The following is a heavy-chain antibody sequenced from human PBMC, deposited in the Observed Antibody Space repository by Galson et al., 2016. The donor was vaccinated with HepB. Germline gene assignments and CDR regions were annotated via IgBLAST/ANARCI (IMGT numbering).Heavy chain of an antibody. V-gene: IGHV4-38-2*02. CDR1: GYSISRAFY. Sequence: SETLSLTCTVSGYSISRAFYWAWIRQPPGKGLEWIGNIYHTGATYYNPSLESRVTISVDTSKNQFSLRLRSVTATDTAVYFCARDGGGAYGVTSFDYWGQGTLVTVSS. J-gene: IGHJ4*02. CDR3: ARDGGGAYGVTSFDY. CDR2: IYHTGAT. D-gene: IGHD3-16*01.